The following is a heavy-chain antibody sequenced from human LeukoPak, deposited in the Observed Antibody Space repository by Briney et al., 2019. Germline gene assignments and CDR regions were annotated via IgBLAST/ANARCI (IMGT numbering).Heavy chain of an antibody. D-gene: IGHD3-22*01. V-gene: IGHV3-30*04. CDR1: GFTFSSYA. CDR2: ISYDGSHK. CDR3: ARAYYYDSSGYYDIDY. J-gene: IGHJ4*02. Sequence: PGRSLRLSCAASGFTFSSYAMHWVRQAPGKGLEWVALISYDGSHKYYADSAKGRFTISRDNSKNTLYLQMNSLRAEDTAVYYCARAYYYDSSGYYDIDYWGQGTLVTVSS.